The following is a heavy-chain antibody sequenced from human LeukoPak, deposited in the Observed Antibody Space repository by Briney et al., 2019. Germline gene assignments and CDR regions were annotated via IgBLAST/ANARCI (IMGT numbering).Heavy chain of an antibody. D-gene: IGHD6-19*01. CDR3: ARAVTGTSGQYDY. Sequence: GESLKISCKGSGYSFTTYWIGWVRQMPGKGLEWMGIVFPGDSVARYSPSFQGQVTISADKSISTAYLQWSSLKASDTGVYYCARAVTGTSGQYDYWGQGTLVTVSS. V-gene: IGHV5-51*01. J-gene: IGHJ4*02. CDR2: VFPGDSVA. CDR1: GYSFTTYW.